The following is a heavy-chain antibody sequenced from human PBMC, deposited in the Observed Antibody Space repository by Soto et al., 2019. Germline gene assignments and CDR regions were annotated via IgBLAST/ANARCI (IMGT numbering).Heavy chain of an antibody. D-gene: IGHD2-15*01. V-gene: IGHV3-74*01. CDR2: INTDGSST. CDR3: ARCVRQPDLGYDYYAMDV. J-gene: IGHJ6*02. CDR1: GFPFRKNW. Sequence: GGSLRLSCAGSGFPFRKNWMHWVRQAPGKGLVWVSRINTDGSSTNYADSVKGRFTISRDNAKNTVYLQLSSLRAEDTAVYYCARCVRQPDLGYDYYAMDVWGQGTTVTVSS.